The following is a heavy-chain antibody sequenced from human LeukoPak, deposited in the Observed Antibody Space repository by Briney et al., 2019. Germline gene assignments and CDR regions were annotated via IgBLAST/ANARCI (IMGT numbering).Heavy chain of an antibody. CDR3: ARGHGYSSGWYIDY. CDR1: GGSFSGYY. J-gene: IGHJ4*02. D-gene: IGHD6-19*01. V-gene: IGHV4-34*01. CDR2: INHSGST. Sequence: PSETLSLTCAVYGGSFSGYYWSWIRQPPGKGLEWIGKINHSGSTNYNPSLKSRVTISVDTSKNQFSLKLSSVTAADTAVYYCARGHGYSSGWYIDYWGQGTLVTVSS.